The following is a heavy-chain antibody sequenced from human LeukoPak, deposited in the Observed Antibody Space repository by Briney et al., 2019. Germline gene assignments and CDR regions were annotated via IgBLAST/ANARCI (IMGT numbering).Heavy chain of an antibody. CDR3: ARGYCTNGVFLGWFDP. V-gene: IGHV4-34*01. CDR1: GGSFSGYY. D-gene: IGHD2-8*01. Sequence: SETLSLTCAVYGGSFSGYYWSWIRQPPGKGLEWIGEINHSGSTNYNPSLKSRVTISVDTSKNQFSLKLSSVTAADTAVYYCARGYCTNGVFLGWFDPWGQGTLVTVSS. J-gene: IGHJ5*02. CDR2: INHSGST.